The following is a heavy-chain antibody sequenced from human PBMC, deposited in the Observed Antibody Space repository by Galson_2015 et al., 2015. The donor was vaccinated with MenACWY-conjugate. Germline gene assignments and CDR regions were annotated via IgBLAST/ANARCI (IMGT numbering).Heavy chain of an antibody. CDR3: ARLTGGRFDL. CDR2: MNPKSGNT. D-gene: IGHD7-27*01. Sequence: SVKVSCKASGYTFTFHDVSWVRQVAGQGLECLGWMNPKSGNTGYAQKFQGRVTMTRNTSITTTYLELSSLNSEDTAVYFCARLTGGRFDLWGQGTLVTVSS. J-gene: IGHJ4*02. CDR1: GYTFTFHD. V-gene: IGHV1-8*01.